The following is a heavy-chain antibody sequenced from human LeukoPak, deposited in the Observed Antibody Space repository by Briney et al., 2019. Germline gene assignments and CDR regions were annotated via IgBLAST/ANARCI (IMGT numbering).Heavy chain of an antibody. CDR1: GGSFSGYY. Sequence: SEALSLTCAVYGGSFSGYYWSWIRQPPGKGLEWIGEINHSGSTIYNPSLKSRVTISVDTSKNQFSLKLSSVTAADTAVYYCARGDSSGWFDYWGQGTLVTVSS. V-gene: IGHV4-34*01. D-gene: IGHD6-19*01. CDR3: ARGDSSGWFDY. CDR2: INHSGST. J-gene: IGHJ4*02.